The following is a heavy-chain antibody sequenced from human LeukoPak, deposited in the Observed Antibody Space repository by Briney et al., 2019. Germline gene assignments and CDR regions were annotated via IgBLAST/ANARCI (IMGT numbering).Heavy chain of an antibody. D-gene: IGHD1-26*01. CDR3: AREPGWGHNYYYMDV. J-gene: IGHJ6*03. CDR1: GYSIGSDFY. V-gene: IGHV4-38-2*02. Sequence: PSETLSLTCAVSGYSIGSDFYWGWIRQTPGKGLEWLGSVSHNTGASYNPSFKSRVTISLDTFKNHFSLTLTSVTAADTAVYFCAREPGWGHNYYYMDVWGKGTTVAVSS. CDR2: VSHNTGA.